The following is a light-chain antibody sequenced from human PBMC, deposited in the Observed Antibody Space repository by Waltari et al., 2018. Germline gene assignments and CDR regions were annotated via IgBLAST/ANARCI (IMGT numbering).Light chain of an antibody. J-gene: IGLJ3*02. CDR2: KDT. V-gene: IGLV3-25*03. CDR1: ALPKQY. Sequence: SHELTQPPSVSVSPGQTATISCSRDALPKQYGYWYQQKPGQAPILVIYKDTERPSGIPERFSGFSSGTTVTLTISGVQAEDEADYYCQSADNSGTYWEFGGGTKLTVL. CDR3: QSADNSGTYWE.